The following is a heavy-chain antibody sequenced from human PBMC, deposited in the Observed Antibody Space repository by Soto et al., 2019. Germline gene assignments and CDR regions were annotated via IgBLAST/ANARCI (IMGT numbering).Heavy chain of an antibody. CDR1: GFTFDDYA. CDR3: AKDPQSGSLRSYYFDY. CDR2: ISWNSGSI. D-gene: IGHD5-12*01. V-gene: IGHV3-9*01. Sequence: EVQLVESGGGLVQPGRSLRLSCAASGFTFDDYAMHWVRQAPGKGLEWVSGISWNSGSIGYADSVKGRFTISRDNAKNSLYLQMSSLRAEDTALYYCAKDPQSGSLRSYYFDYWGQGTLVTVSS. J-gene: IGHJ4*02.